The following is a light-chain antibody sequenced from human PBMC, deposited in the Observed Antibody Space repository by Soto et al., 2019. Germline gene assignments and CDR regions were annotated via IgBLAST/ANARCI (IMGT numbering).Light chain of an antibody. Sequence: QSVLTHPPSASGSPGERVTISCSGSSSNIGSNTVNWYQQFPGTAPKLLIYGNDQRPSGVPDRFSGSKSGTSASLAISGLQSEDEADNYCAAWRDSSWVFGRGLKGTVL. CDR3: AAWRDSSWV. CDR2: GND. CDR1: SSNIGSNT. V-gene: IGLV1-44*01. J-gene: IGLJ6*01.